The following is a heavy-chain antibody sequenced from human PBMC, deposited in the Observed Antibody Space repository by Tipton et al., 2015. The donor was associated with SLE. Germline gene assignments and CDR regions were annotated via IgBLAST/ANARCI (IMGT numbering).Heavy chain of an antibody. J-gene: IGHJ5*02. CDR3: ARGPERTSSSWYNWFDP. CDR1: GFTFSHYW. Sequence: SLRLSCAASGFTFSHYWMHWVRQAPGKGLVWVSRLNTDGSTTHYADSVKGRFTISRDNAKNTLYLQMNSLRVEDTAVYHCARGPERTSSSWYNWFDPWGQGTQVTVSS. CDR2: LNTDGSTT. V-gene: IGHV3-74*01. D-gene: IGHD6-19*01.